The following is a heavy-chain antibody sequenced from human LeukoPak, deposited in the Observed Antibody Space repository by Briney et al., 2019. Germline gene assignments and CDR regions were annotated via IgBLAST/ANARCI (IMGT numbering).Heavy chain of an antibody. J-gene: IGHJ4*02. D-gene: IGHD3-10*01. Sequence: SETLSLTCAVSGCSISSGYYWGWIRQPPGRGLEWIGSIYHSGSTYYNPSLKSRVTISVDTSKNQFSLKLSSVTAADTAVYYCARHSMVRGVIRSGLTQFDYWGQGTLVTVPS. CDR3: ARHSMVRGVIRSGLTQFDY. V-gene: IGHV4-38-2*01. CDR2: IYHSGST. CDR1: GCSISSGYY.